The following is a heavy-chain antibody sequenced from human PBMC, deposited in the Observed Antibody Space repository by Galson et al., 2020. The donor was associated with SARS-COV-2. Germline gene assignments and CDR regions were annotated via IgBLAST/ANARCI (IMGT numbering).Heavy chain of an antibody. J-gene: IGHJ3*02. V-gene: IGHV1-18*04. CDR1: GYTFTSYG. CDR2: ISAYHGNT. Sequence: ASVTVSCKASGYTFTSYGISWVRQALGQGLEWMGWISAYHGNTNYAQKLQGRVTLTTDTSTSTAYMELRSLRSDDTAVYYCARDHDLQGEIGGQGTMVTVSS. CDR3: ARDHDLQGEI. D-gene: IGHD3-16*01.